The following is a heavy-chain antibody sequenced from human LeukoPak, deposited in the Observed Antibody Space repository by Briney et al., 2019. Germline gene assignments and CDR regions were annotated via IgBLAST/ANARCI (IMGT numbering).Heavy chain of an antibody. J-gene: IGHJ4*02. V-gene: IGHV3-33*01. CDR2: IWYDGSKK. CDR1: GFTFSSYG. Sequence: GRSLRLSCAACGFTFSSYGVHWVRQATGKGGEWVADIWYDGSKKYYPDSVKRRFTISRDNSKNTLYLQMTSLRAEDTAVYYCAREEEDSSGYASHFDYWGQGALVTVSS. D-gene: IGHD3-22*01. CDR3: AREEEDSSGYASHFDY.